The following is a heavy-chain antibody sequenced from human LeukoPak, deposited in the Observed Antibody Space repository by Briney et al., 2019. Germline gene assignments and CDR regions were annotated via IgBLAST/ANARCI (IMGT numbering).Heavy chain of an antibody. V-gene: IGHV4-59*01. D-gene: IGHD4-23*01. CDR1: GGSISSYY. CDR3: ASQRWGGYYFDY. CDR2: IYYSGST. Sequence: SETLSLTCTVSGGSISSYYWSWIRQPPGKGLEWIGYIYYSGSTNYNPSLKSRVTISVDTSKNQFSLKLSSVTAADTAVYYCASQRWGGYYFDYWGQGTLVTVSS. J-gene: IGHJ4*02.